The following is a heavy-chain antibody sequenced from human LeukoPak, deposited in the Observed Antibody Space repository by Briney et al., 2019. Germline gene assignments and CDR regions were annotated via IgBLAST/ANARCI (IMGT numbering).Heavy chain of an antibody. J-gene: IGHJ4*02. Sequence: GGSLRLFCSASEFTIANYWMGWVRQAPGKGLEWVANIKEDGSEKYYVGSVKGRFTISRDNAKNSVYLQMNSLRVEDTAVYYCARDNAPGIDYWGLGTLVTVSS. CDR3: ARDNAPGIDY. CDR1: EFTIANYW. V-gene: IGHV3-7*03. CDR2: IKEDGSEK.